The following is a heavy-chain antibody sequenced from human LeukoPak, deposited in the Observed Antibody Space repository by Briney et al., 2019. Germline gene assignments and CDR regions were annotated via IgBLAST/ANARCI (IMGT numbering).Heavy chain of an antibody. Sequence: SETLSLTCTVSGGSISSYYWSWIRQPAGKGLEWIGRIYTSGSTNYNPSLKSRVTMSVDTSKKQFSLKLSSVTAADMAVYYCARVRGNSGSYEYYHYMDVWGKGTTVTIPS. CDR1: GGSISSYY. CDR3: ARVRGNSGSYEYYHYMDV. V-gene: IGHV4-4*07. D-gene: IGHD1-26*01. J-gene: IGHJ6*03. CDR2: IYTSGST.